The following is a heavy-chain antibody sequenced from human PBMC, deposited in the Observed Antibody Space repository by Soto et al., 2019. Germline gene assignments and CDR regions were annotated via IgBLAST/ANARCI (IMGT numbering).Heavy chain of an antibody. D-gene: IGHD7-27*01. CDR3: AREYWGLWGYYYCMDV. J-gene: IGHJ6*02. CDR2: IYDSGST. CDR1: GGSISSGGYY. Sequence: QVQLQESGPGLVKPSQTLSLTCTVSGGSISSGGYYWSWIRQHPGKGLEWIGYIYDSGSTYYNPSLKSRVTISVDTSKNQFSLKLSSVTAADTAVYYCAREYWGLWGYYYCMDVWGQGTTVTVSS. V-gene: IGHV4-31*03.